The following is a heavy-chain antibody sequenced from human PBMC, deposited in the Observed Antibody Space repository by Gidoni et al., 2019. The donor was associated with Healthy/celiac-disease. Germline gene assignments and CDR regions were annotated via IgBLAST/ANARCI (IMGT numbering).Heavy chain of an antibody. CDR3: AKNSVRCPFDY. D-gene: IGHD3-10*01. Sequence: QVQLVESGGGVVQPGRSLRLSCAASGFTFSSYGMHWVRQAPGKGLEWVAVISYDGSNKYYADSVKGRFTISRDNSKNTLYLQMNSLRAEDTAVYYCAKNSVRCPFDYWGQGTLVTVSS. V-gene: IGHV3-30*18. CDR1: GFTFSSYG. J-gene: IGHJ4*02. CDR2: ISYDGSNK.